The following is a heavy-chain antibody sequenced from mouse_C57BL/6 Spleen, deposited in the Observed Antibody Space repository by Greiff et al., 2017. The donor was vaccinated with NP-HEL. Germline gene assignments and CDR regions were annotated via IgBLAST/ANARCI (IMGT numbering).Heavy chain of an antibody. CDR2: IDPSDSYT. J-gene: IGHJ4*01. CDR3: ARGGLRAMDY. D-gene: IGHD2-2*01. Sequence: VQLQQPGAELVRPGTSVKLSCKASGYTFTSYWMHRVKQRPGQGLEWIGVIDPSDSYTNYNQKFKGKATLTVDTSSSTAYMQLSSLTSEDSAVYYCARGGLRAMDYWGQGTSVTVSS. V-gene: IGHV1-59*01. CDR1: GYTFTSYW.